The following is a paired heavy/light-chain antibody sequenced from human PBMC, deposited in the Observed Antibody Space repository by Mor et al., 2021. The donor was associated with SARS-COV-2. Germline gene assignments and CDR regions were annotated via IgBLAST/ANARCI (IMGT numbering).Light chain of an antibody. J-gene: IGLJ2*01. V-gene: IGLV2-23*02. CDR3: CSYAGSSTFFVV. CDR1: SYNL. Sequence: QSALTQPASVSGSPGQSITISCTGSYNLVSWYQQHPGKAPKLMIYEVSKRPSGVSNRFSGSKSGNTASLTISGLQAEDEADYYCCSYAGSSTFFVVFGGGTKLTVL. CDR2: EVS.
Heavy chain of an antibody. V-gene: IGHV1-2*02. CDR3: ARDVGYCSSTSCYTLFDY. J-gene: IGHJ4*02. CDR2: INPNSGGT. CDR1: GYTFTGYY. D-gene: IGHD2-2*02. Sequence: QVQLVQSGAEVKKPGASVKVSCKASGYTFTGYYMHWVRQAPGQGLEWMGWINPNSGGTNYAQKFQGRVTMTRDTSISTAYMELSRLRSDDTAVYYCARDVGYCSSTSCYTLFDYWGQGTLVTVSS.